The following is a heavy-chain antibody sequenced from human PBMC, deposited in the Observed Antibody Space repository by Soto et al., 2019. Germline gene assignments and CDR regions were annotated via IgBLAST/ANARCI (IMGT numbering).Heavy chain of an antibody. V-gene: IGHV4-30-2*01. Sequence: SETLSLTCAVSGGSISSGGYSWSWIRQPPGKGLEWIGYIYHSGSTYYKQSLKSRVNKSVDRSKNQFSLKLSSVTAADTAMYYCARGSYGHSAGSWGPGTLVTVSS. CDR2: IYHSGST. J-gene: IGHJ5*02. D-gene: IGHD4-17*01. CDR1: GGSISSGGYS. CDR3: ARGSYGHSAGS.